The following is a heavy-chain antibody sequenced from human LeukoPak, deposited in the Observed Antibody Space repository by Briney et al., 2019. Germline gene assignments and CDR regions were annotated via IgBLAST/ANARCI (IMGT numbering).Heavy chain of an antibody. V-gene: IGHV1-46*01. Sequence: ASVKVSCKASGYTFTGYYMHWVRQAPGQGLEWMGVINPSGGSTSYAQKFQGRVTMTRDTSTSTVYMELRSMRSEDTAVYYCARGGYSGYDFVAGPNSWGQGTLVTVSS. CDR1: GYTFTGYY. CDR3: ARGGYSGYDFVAGPNS. CDR2: INPSGGST. J-gene: IGHJ4*02. D-gene: IGHD5-12*01.